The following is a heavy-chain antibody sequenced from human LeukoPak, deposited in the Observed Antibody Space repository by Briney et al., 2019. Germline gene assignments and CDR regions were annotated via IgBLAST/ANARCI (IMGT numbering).Heavy chain of an antibody. Sequence: SETLSLTCTVSGGSISSSSYYWGWIRQPPGKGLEWIGSIYYSGSTYYNPSLKSRVTISVDTSKNQFSLKLSSVTAADTAVYYCARRILSYMDVWGKGTTVTISS. V-gene: IGHV4-39*01. CDR1: GGSISSSSYY. CDR2: IYYSGST. J-gene: IGHJ6*03. D-gene: IGHD2-15*01. CDR3: ARRILSYMDV.